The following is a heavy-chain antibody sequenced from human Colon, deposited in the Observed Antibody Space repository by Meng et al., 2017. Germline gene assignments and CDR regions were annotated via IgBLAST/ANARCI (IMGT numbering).Heavy chain of an antibody. D-gene: IGHD3-22*01. Sequence: GSLRLSCAVYGGSFSGYYWSWIRQPPGKGLEWIGEINHSGSTNYNPSLKSRVTISVDTSKNPFSLKLSSVTAADTAVYYCARGGRSSDYDSSGYPDYWGQGTLVTVSS. CDR3: ARGGRSSDYDSSGYPDY. V-gene: IGHV4-34*01. CDR1: GGSFSGYY. CDR2: INHSGST. J-gene: IGHJ4*02.